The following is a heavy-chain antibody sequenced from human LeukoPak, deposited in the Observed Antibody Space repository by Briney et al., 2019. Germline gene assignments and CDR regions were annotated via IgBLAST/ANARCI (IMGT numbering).Heavy chain of an antibody. J-gene: IGHJ3*01. CDR1: GFTFSSYG. CDR3: ARAAPRLSGSYYHDVFNF. CDR2: IWYDGSNK. V-gene: IGHV3-33*08. D-gene: IGHD1-26*01. Sequence: GGSLRLSCAASGFTFSSYGMHWVRQAPGKGLEWVAVIWYDGSNKYYADSVKGRFTISRDNSKNTLYLQMNSLRAEDTAVYYCARAAPRLSGSYYHDVFNFGGQGKMFTF.